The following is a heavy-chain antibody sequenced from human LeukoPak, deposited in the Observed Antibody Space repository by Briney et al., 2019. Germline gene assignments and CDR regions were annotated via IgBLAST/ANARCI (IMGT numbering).Heavy chain of an antibody. Sequence: GGPLRLSCAASGFTVSSNYMSWVRQAPGKGLEWVSVIYSGGSRYYADSVKGRFTISRDNSKNTLYLQMNSLRAEDTAVYYCAREKDYYGSGSYLGFWGQGTLVTVSS. J-gene: IGHJ4*02. V-gene: IGHV3-66*02. CDR2: IYSGGSR. D-gene: IGHD3-10*01. CDR3: AREKDYYGSGSYLGF. CDR1: GFTVSSNY.